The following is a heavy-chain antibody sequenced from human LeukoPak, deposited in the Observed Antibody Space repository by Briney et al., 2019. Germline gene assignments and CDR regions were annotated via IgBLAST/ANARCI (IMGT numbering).Heavy chain of an antibody. CDR1: GFTFNTYG. D-gene: IGHD1-1*01. J-gene: IGHJ4*02. CDR2: VRYDGSHK. Sequence: GGSLRLSCEASGFTFNTYGMHWVRQAPGKGLEWVAFVRYDGSHKYFADSVKGRFSISRDNSKNTLYLQMNSLKPEDTARYFCAKEPYNWNEENFFDSWGQGTLVTVSS. V-gene: IGHV3-30*02. CDR3: AKEPYNWNEENFFDS.